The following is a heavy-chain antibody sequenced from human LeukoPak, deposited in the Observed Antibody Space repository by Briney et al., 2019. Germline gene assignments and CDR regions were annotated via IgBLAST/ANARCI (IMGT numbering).Heavy chain of an antibody. J-gene: IGHJ5*02. CDR3: ARSSVNWFDP. D-gene: IGHD3-3*01. CDR1: GYSFTIYW. CDR2: IFPGDSHT. V-gene: IGHV5-51*01. Sequence: GESLKISCKGSGYSFTIYWIGWVRQMPGKGLEWMGIIFPGDSHTGYSPSFQGQVTMSADKSISTAYLQWSSLRASDTAMYYCARSSVNWFDPWGQGTLVTVSS.